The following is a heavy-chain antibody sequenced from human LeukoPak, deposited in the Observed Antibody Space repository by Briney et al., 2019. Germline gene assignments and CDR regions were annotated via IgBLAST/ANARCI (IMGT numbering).Heavy chain of an antibody. D-gene: IGHD2-15*01. CDR3: ARDPYCTGGSCYHRFDY. CDR2: IYTTGTT. J-gene: IGHJ4*02. V-gene: IGHV4-4*07. Sequence: SETLSLTCTVSGDSITSYYWSWIRQSAEKGLEWIGRIYTTGTTNYNPSLKGRVTVSVDTSKNQFFLKLRSVTAADTAVYYCARDPYCTGGSCYHRFDYWGQGTLVTVSS. CDR1: GDSITSYY.